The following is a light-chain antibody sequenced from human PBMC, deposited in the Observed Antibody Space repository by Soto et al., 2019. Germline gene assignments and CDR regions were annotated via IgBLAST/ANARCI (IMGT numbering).Light chain of an antibody. J-gene: IGKJ3*01. CDR2: AAS. Sequence: DIQMTQSPSSLSASVGDRVTITCRASQSISSYLNWYQQKPWKAPKLLIYAASSLQSGVPSRFSGSGSGTDFTLHISSLQPEDFATYYCHQSSSTSFPFGPGTKVDIK. CDR1: QSISSY. V-gene: IGKV1-39*01. CDR3: HQSSSTSFP.